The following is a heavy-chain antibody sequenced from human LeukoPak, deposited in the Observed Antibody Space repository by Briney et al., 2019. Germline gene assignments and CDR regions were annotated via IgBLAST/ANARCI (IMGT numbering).Heavy chain of an antibody. D-gene: IGHD3-22*01. CDR3: ARDHYYDSDGHAFDV. CDR2: IYYSEST. Sequence: NPSETLSLTCSVSGGSIGSGGYYWTWIRQHPGKGLEWIGSIYYSESTNYNPSLKSRVTISADTSKNQFSLRLSSVTAADTAVYYCARDHYYDSDGHAFDVWGQGTIVTVSS. V-gene: IGHV4-31*03. CDR1: GGSIGSGGYY. J-gene: IGHJ3*01.